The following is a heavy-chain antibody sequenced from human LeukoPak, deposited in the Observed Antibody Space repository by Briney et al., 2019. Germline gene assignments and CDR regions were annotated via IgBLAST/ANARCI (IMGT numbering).Heavy chain of an antibody. V-gene: IGHV3-30*02. CDR3: ARDLSGIAGYTYGRGIDY. CDR2: IRYDVSNK. Sequence: GGSLRLSCAASGFTFSSYGMHWVRQAPGKGLEWVAFIRYDVSNKYYADSVKGRFTISRDNSKNTLYLQMNSLRVEDTSVYYCARDLSGIAGYTYGRGIDYWGQGTLVTVSS. J-gene: IGHJ4*02. D-gene: IGHD5-18*01. CDR1: GFTFSSYG.